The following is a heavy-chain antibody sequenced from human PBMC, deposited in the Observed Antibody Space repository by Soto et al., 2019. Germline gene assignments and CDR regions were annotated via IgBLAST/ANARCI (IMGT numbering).Heavy chain of an antibody. Sequence: QVQLVESGGGMVQPGRSLRLSCAASGFIFSSYGMHWVRQAPGKGLEWVAVISYDGINKYYSDSVKGRFTISRDNSKNTLYLQMNSLRAEDTAVYYCAKSVYNWNDGFFDYWGQGTLVTVSS. CDR1: GFIFSSYG. V-gene: IGHV3-30*18. J-gene: IGHJ4*02. D-gene: IGHD1-1*01. CDR3: AKSVYNWNDGFFDY. CDR2: ISYDGINK.